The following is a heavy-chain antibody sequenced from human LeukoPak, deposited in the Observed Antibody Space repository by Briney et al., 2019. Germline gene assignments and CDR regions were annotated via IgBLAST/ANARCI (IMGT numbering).Heavy chain of an antibody. D-gene: IGHD3-9*01. V-gene: IGHV1-46*01. J-gene: IGHJ3*02. Sequence: ASVKVSCKASGYTFTSYYMHWVRQAPGQGLEWMGIINPSGGSTSYAQKFQGRVTMTRDMSTSTDYMELSSLRSEDTAVYYCARAVSLYDILTGYPPRDAFDIWGQGTMVTVSS. CDR2: INPSGGST. CDR3: ARAVSLYDILTGYPPRDAFDI. CDR1: GYTFTSYY.